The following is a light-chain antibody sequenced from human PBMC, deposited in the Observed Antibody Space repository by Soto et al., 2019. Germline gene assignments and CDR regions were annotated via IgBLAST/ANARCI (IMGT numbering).Light chain of an antibody. Sequence: QSALTQPASVSGSPGQSITISCTGTSRDVGGYNYVSWYQQHPGKAPQLMISDVSNRPSGVSNRFSGSKSGNTASLTISGLQTEDEADYYCSSYTTSSTYVFGTGTKVTVL. CDR2: DVS. CDR1: SRDVGGYNY. CDR3: SSYTTSSTYV. V-gene: IGLV2-14*01. J-gene: IGLJ1*01.